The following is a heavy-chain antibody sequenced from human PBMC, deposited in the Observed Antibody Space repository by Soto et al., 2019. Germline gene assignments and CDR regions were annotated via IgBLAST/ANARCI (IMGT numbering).Heavy chain of an antibody. Sequence: QVQLVQSGAEVKKPGASVKVSCKASGYTFTSYYMHWVRQAPGQGLEWMGIINPSGGSTSYAQKFQGRVTMTRDTSTSTVYMELSSLSSEDTAVYYCARERGHHFWSALRWGMDVWGQGTTVTVSS. V-gene: IGHV1-46*01. CDR2: INPSGGST. CDR1: GYTFTSYY. CDR3: ARERGHHFWSALRWGMDV. J-gene: IGHJ6*02. D-gene: IGHD3-3*02.